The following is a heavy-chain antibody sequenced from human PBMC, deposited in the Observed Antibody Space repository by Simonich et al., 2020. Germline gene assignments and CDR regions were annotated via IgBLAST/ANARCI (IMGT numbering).Heavy chain of an antibody. J-gene: IGHJ4*02. V-gene: IGHV4-39*01. D-gene: IGHD2-8*01. CDR2: IYYSGTT. Sequence: QLQLQESGPGLVKPSETLSLTCTVSGGSISSSSYYWGWIRQPPGKGLEWIGSIYYSGTTHYNPSLKSRVTISLDTSKNQFSLKLSSVTAADTAVYYCARQRVLMVYAIDYWGQGTLVTVSS. CDR3: ARQRVLMVYAIDY. CDR1: GGSISSSSYY.